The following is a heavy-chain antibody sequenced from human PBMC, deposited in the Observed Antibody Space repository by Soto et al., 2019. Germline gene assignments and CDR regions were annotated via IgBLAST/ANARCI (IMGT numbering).Heavy chain of an antibody. CDR2: INPILSMS. V-gene: IGHV1-69*02. Sequence: QVQLVQSGAEVKRPGSSVKVSCKASGDTFAFHSINWVRQAPGLGLEWMGRINPILSMSNYAQRFQGRVTXTXDXPTITAYIVLSSLRSEDTAIYYCASSYGSGYRAFVYWGQGALVTVSS. CDR1: GDTFAFHS. CDR3: ASSYGSGYRAFVY. J-gene: IGHJ4*02. D-gene: IGHD3-10*01.